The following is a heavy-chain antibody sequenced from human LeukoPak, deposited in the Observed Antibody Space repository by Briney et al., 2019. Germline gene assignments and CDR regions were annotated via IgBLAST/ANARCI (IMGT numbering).Heavy chain of an antibody. CDR1: GFTVSSNY. Sequence: PGGSLRLSCAASGFTVSSNYMSWVRQAPGKGLEWVSVICGSGSTDYADSVKGRFTISRDNSKNTLYLQMNSLRGEDTAVYYCARFGRFYYGSGSYSYAFDIWGQGTMVTVSS. CDR3: ARFGRFYYGSGSYSYAFDI. J-gene: IGHJ3*02. CDR2: ICGSGST. V-gene: IGHV3-66*01. D-gene: IGHD3-10*01.